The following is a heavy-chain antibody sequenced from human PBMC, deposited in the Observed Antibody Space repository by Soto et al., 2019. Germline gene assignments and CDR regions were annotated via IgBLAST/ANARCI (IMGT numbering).Heavy chain of an antibody. J-gene: IGHJ4*02. D-gene: IGHD6-13*01. V-gene: IGHV1-69*02. CDR1: GGTFSSYT. CDR2: IIPILGIA. CDR3: ARWEYSNSWFPTDDY. Sequence: QVQLVQSGAEVKKPGSSVKGSCKASGGTFSSYTISWVRQAPGQGLEWMGRIIPILGIANYAHKFQGRVTITADKYTSTTYVELSSLRYEDAGVYYCARWEYSNSWFPTDDYRGQEKLVTVSS.